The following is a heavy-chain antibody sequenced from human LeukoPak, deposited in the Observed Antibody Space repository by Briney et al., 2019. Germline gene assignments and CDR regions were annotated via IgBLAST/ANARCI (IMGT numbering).Heavy chain of an antibody. J-gene: IGHJ4*02. D-gene: IGHD4-17*01. CDR2: IIGRGGST. Sequence: GALRLSCAASGFTFSSYAMSWGRQAPGEGGEGGSAIIGRGGSTYYADSGKGRFTISRDNSKNTLYLQMNSLRAEDTAVYYCAKAGSDGDYDFDYWGQGTLVTVSS. CDR3: AKAGSDGDYDFDY. CDR1: GFTFSSYA. V-gene: IGHV3-23*01.